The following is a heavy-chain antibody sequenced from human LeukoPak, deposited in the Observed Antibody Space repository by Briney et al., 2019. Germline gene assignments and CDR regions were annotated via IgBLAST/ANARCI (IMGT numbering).Heavy chain of an antibody. CDR1: GFTFRSYE. V-gene: IGHV3-74*01. Sequence: GGSLRLSCAASGFTFRSYEMNWVRQAPGKGLVWVSRINKDGSVTDYAESVKGRFSISRDNAKNTLYLQMNSLRVEDTAIYYCVKVRGRARVGYFDYWGQGTLVTVSS. D-gene: IGHD1-26*01. CDR3: VKVRGRARVGYFDY. CDR2: INKDGSVT. J-gene: IGHJ4*02.